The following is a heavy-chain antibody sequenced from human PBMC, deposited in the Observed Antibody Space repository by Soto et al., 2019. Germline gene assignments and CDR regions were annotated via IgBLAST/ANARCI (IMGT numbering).Heavy chain of an antibody. CDR1: GCTFSSYA. CDR2: IIPISGTA. Sequence: SVKVSCKASGCTFSSYAISWVRQAPGQGLEGMGGIIPISGTANYAQKFQGRVTITADESTSTAYMELSSLRSEDTAVYYCARSQGSSTSLEIYYYYYYGMDVWGQGTTVTVSS. V-gene: IGHV1-69*13. D-gene: IGHD2-2*01. CDR3: ARSQGSSTSLEIYYYYYYGMDV. J-gene: IGHJ6*02.